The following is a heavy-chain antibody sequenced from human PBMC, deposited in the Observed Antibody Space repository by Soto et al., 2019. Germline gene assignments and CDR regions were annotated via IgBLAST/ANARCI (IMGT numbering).Heavy chain of an antibody. D-gene: IGHD6-13*01. CDR3: ASWQLQEHAYDI. CDR1: GFTVSGKKY. Sequence: GGSLRLSCAAFGFTVSGKKYVAWVRQPPGKGLEWVSALYDVDGTYYADSVKGRFTTSSDSSRTIVYLQIHSLRPDDTAVYFCASWQLQEHAYDIWGQGATVTVSS. J-gene: IGHJ3*02. CDR2: LYDVDGT. V-gene: IGHV3-53*01.